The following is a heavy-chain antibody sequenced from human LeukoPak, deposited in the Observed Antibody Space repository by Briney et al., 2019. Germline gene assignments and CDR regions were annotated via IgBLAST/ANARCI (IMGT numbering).Heavy chain of an antibody. J-gene: IGHJ3*02. CDR1: GGSISSYY. Sequence: SETLSLTCTVSGGSISSYYWSWIRQPSGKGLEWIGYLYYSGSTNYNPYLKSRVTITVDTSKNQFSLKLSSVTAADTAVYYCARPYYDSSGRHVRYAFDIWGQGTMVTVSS. V-gene: IGHV4-59*01. CDR2: LYYSGST. CDR3: ARPYYDSSGRHVRYAFDI. D-gene: IGHD3-22*01.